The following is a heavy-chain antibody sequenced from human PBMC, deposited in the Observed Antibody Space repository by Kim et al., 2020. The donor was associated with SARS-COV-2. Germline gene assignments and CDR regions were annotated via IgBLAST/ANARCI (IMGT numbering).Heavy chain of an antibody. CDR3: ARYGSGSYYQGYYGMDV. CDR1: GGTFSSYT. CDR2: IIPILGIA. V-gene: IGHV1-69*02. Sequence: SVKVSCKASGGTFSSYTISWVRQAPGQGLEWMGRIIPILGIANYAQKFQGRVTITADKSTSTAYMELSSLRSEDTAVYYCARYGSGSYYQGYYGMDVWGQGTTVTVSS. J-gene: IGHJ6*02. D-gene: IGHD3-10*01.